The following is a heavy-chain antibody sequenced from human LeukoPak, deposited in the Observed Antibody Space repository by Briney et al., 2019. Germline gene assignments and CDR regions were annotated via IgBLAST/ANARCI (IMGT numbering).Heavy chain of an antibody. D-gene: IGHD3-22*01. J-gene: IGHJ4*02. Sequence: GGSLRLSCAASGFTFSSYEMNWVRQAPGKGLEWVSYISSSGSTIYYADSVKGRFTISRDNAKNSLYLQMNSLSAEDTAIYYCAKGRAGNYYYQSSDYWGQGTLVTVSS. V-gene: IGHV3-48*03. CDR2: ISSSGSTI. CDR1: GFTFSSYE. CDR3: AKGRAGNYYYQSSDY.